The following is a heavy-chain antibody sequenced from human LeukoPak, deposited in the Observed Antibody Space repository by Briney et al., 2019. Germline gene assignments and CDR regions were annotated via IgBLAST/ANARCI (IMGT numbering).Heavy chain of an antibody. CDR3: ASALYSYGSGGADY. CDR2: ISSSSSTI. J-gene: IGHJ4*02. Sequence: GGSLRPSCAASGFTFSSYSMNWVRQAPGKGLEWVSYISSSSSTIYYADSVKGRFAISRDNAKNSLYLQMSSLRAEDTAVYYCASALYSYGSGGADYWGQGTLVTVSS. D-gene: IGHD5-18*01. CDR1: GFTFSSYS. V-gene: IGHV3-48*01.